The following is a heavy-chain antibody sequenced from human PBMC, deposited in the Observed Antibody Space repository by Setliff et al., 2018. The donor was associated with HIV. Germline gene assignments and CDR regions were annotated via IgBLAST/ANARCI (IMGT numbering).Heavy chain of an antibody. J-gene: IGHJ6*02. CDR3: ARLGSGWSDSYYYAMDV. D-gene: IGHD6-19*01. CDR2: ISPYNGHT. CDR1: GYTFKTYG. V-gene: IGHV1-18*01. Sequence: ASVQVSCKASGYTFKTYGISWVRQAPGHGLEWMGWISPYNGHTNYAQNFQGRVTMTIDTSTSRAYMELKSLTSDDTAAYFCARLGSGWSDSYYYAMDVWGQGTTVTVS.